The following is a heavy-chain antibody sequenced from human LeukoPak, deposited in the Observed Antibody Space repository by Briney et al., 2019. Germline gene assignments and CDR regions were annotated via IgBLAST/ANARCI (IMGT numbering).Heavy chain of an antibody. CDR3: ARGDRGGWYYDSSGYFNYFDY. CDR2: ICAYIGNT. V-gene: IGHV1-18*01. J-gene: IGHJ4*02. CDR1: GYTFTSYG. D-gene: IGHD3-22*01. Sequence: GASLKVSCKASGYTFTSYGISWVRQAPGQGLEWMGWICAYIGNTNYAQKLQGRVTMTTDTSTSTAYMELRSLRSDDTAVYYCARGDRGGWYYDSSGYFNYFDYWGQGTLVTVSS.